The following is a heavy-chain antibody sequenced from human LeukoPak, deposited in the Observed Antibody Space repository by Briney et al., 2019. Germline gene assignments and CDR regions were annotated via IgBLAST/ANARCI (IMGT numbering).Heavy chain of an antibody. J-gene: IGHJ6*03. CDR1: GFTFSSYW. CDR3: ARPTTPFYYYYYMDV. CDR2: INSDGSST. D-gene: IGHD4-11*01. Sequence: GGSLRLFCAASGFTFSSYWMHWVRQAPGKGLVWVSRINSDGSSTSYADSVKGRFTISRDNAKNTLYLQMNSLRAEDTAVYYCARPTTPFYYYYYMDVWGKGTTVTVSS. V-gene: IGHV3-74*01.